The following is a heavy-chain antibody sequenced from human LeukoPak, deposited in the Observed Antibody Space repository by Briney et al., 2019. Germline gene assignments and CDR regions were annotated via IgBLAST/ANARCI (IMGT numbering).Heavy chain of an antibody. CDR3: TTDVPGGGMDV. D-gene: IGHD1-1*01. CDR2: IKSKTDGGTT. CDR1: GITFSNAW. Sequence: PGGSLRLSCAAPGITFSNAWMSWVRQAPGKGREWVGRIKSKTDGGTTDYAAPVKGRFNISRDDSKNTLYLQMNSLKTVDTAVYYCTTDVPGGGMDVWGQGTTVTVSS. V-gene: IGHV3-15*01. J-gene: IGHJ6*02.